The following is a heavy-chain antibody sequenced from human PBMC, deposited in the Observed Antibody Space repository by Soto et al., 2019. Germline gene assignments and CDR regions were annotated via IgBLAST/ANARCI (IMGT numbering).Heavy chain of an antibody. CDR2: ISSSGNTI. D-gene: IGHD3-3*01. CDR3: ARDNRSNYDFWSGYYTMSWFDP. V-gene: IGHV3-11*01. J-gene: IGHJ5*02. Sequence: GGSLRLSCAASGFTFSDYYMSWIRQAPGKGLECVSYISSSGNTIYYADSVKGRFTISRDNSKNSLYLQMNSLRAEDTAVYYCARDNRSNYDFWSGYYTMSWFDPWGQGTLVTVSS. CDR1: GFTFSDYY.